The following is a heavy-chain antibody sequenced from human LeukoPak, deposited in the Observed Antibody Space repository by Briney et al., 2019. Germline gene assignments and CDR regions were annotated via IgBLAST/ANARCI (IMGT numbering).Heavy chain of an antibody. J-gene: IGHJ4*02. D-gene: IGHD3-3*01. Sequence: SETLSLTCTVSGGSISSSNYYWGWIRQPPGKGLEWIGSIYYSGSTYYNPSLKNRVTISVDMSKNQFSLKLSSVTAADTAVYYCARGSRTIFGVVINKIFDYWGQGTLVTVSS. CDR2: IYYSGST. V-gene: IGHV4-39*01. CDR3: ARGSRTIFGVVINKIFDY. CDR1: GGSISSSNYY.